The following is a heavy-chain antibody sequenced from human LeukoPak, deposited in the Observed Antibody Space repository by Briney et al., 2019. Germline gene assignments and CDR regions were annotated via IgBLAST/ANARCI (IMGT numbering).Heavy chain of an antibody. D-gene: IGHD3-9*01. V-gene: IGHV1-2*02. CDR3: ARGADYDILTGCPY. CDR1: GYTFTGYY. J-gene: IGHJ4*02. Sequence: GASVKVSCKASGYTFTGYYMHWVRQAPGQGLEWMGWINPNSGGTNYAQKFQGRVTMTRDTSISTAYMEPSRLRSDDTAVYYCARGADYDILTGCPYWGQGTLVTVSS. CDR2: INPNSGGT.